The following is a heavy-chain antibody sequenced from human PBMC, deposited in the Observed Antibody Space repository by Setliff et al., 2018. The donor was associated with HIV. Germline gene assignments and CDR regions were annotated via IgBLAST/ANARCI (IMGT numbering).Heavy chain of an antibody. CDR3: AGPRGDEAFDI. D-gene: IGHD3-10*01. Sequence: RASVKVSCKASGGTSSTHAMNWVRQAPGQGLEWMGQIISILDITTYAQQLQGRVTLTADESTSTFYMELSSLRSADTAVYYCAGPRGDEAFDIWGQGTKVTVS. J-gene: IGHJ3*02. V-gene: IGHV1-69*10. CDR2: IISILDIT. CDR1: GGTSSTHA.